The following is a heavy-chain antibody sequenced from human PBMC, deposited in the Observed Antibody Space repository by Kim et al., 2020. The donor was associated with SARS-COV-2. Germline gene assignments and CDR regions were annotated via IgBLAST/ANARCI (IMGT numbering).Heavy chain of an antibody. CDR1: GYTLTELS. D-gene: IGHD1-26*01. CDR2: FDPEDGET. CDR3: ATDLGIVGAHRNDAFDI. V-gene: IGHV1-24*01. Sequence: ASVKVSCKVSGYTLTELSMHWVRQAPGKGLEWMGGFDPEDGETIYAQKFQGRVTMTEDTSTDTAYMELSSLRSEDTAVYYCATDLGIVGAHRNDAFDIWGQGTMVTVSS. J-gene: IGHJ3*02.